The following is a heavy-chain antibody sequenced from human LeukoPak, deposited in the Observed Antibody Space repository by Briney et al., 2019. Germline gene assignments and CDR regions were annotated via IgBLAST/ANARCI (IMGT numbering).Heavy chain of an antibody. V-gene: IGHV1-18*01. D-gene: IGHD3-22*01. J-gene: IGHJ5*01. CDR1: GYTFTSYG. CDR3: ARAQYYDSSVYSENNWFDS. CDR2: ISAYNGNT. Sequence: GASVKVSCKASGYTFTSYGISWVRQAPGQGLEWMGWISAYNGNTNYAQKLQGRVTMTTDTSTSTAYMELRSLRSDDTAVYYCARAQYYDSSVYSENNWFDSWGQGTLVTVSS.